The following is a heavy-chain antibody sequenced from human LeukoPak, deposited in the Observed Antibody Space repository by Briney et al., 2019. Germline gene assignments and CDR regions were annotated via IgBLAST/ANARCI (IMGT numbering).Heavy chain of an antibody. Sequence: SETLSLTCTVSGGSISSSTYYWGWIRQPPGKGLEWIGSIYYSGTTYYNPSLKNRVTISVDTSKNQFSLKLSSVTAADTAVYYCARQWLALRNFDYWGQGTLVTVSS. CDR2: IYYSGTT. J-gene: IGHJ4*02. V-gene: IGHV4-39*07. D-gene: IGHD6-19*01. CDR1: GGSISSSTYY. CDR3: ARQWLALRNFDY.